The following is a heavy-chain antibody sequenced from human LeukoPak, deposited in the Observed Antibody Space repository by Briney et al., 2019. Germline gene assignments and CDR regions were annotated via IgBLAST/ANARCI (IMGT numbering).Heavy chain of an antibody. V-gene: IGHV6-1*01. D-gene: IGHD6-19*01. Sequence: SQTLSLTCASSGDSVSSNSAAWSWIRQSPSRGLEWLGRTYYRSKWYNDYAVSVKSRITINPGTSKNQFSLQLNSVTPEDTAVYYCARDRAGEQWLSNFDYWGQGTLVTVSS. CDR3: ARDRAGEQWLSNFDY. CDR2: TYYRSKWYN. J-gene: IGHJ4*02. CDR1: GDSVSSNSAA.